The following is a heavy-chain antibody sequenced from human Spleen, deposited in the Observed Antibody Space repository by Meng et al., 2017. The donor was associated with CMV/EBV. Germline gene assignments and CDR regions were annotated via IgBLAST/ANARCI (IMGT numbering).Heavy chain of an antibody. V-gene: IGHV4-34*01. CDR2: INHSGST. CDR1: GGSFSGYY. Sequence: QVPRREGGAGWLKPSETLSLTCAVYGGSFSGYYWSWIRQPPGKGLEWIGEINHSGSTNYNPSLKSRVTISVDTSKNQFSLKLSSVTAADTAVYYCAREDYHWFDPWGQGTLVTVSS. J-gene: IGHJ5*02. D-gene: IGHD4-11*01. CDR3: AREDYHWFDP.